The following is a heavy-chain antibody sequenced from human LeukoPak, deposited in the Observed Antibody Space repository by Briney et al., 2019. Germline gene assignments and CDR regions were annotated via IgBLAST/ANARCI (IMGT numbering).Heavy chain of an antibody. D-gene: IGHD4-23*01. V-gene: IGHV4-59*01. CDR3: ARGANYGDNLYYFDY. CDR2: IYYSGST. CDR1: GGSISSYY. J-gene: IGHJ4*02. Sequence: SETLSLTCTVSGGSISSYYWSWIRQPPGKGLERIGFIYYSGSTYYNPSLKSRVTLSVDTSKNQLSLRLASVTAADTAVYYCARGANYGDNLYYFDYWGQGALVTVSS.